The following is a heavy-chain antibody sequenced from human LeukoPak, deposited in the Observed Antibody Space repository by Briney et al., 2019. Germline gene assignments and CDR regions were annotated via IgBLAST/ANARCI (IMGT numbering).Heavy chain of an antibody. D-gene: IGHD6-19*01. CDR2: IYTSGST. CDR3: ARGVAASSGWYLDAFDI. Sequence: SETLSLTCTVSGGSISSGSYYWSWIRQPAGKGLEWIGRIYTSGSTNYNPSLKSRVTISADTSKNQFSLKLSSVTAADTAVYYCARGVAASSGWYLDAFDIWGQGTMVTVSS. V-gene: IGHV4-61*02. J-gene: IGHJ3*02. CDR1: GGSISSGSYY.